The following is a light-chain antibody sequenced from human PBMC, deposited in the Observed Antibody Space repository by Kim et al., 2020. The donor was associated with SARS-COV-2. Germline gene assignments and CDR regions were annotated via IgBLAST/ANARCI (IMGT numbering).Light chain of an antibody. J-gene: IGLJ2*01. V-gene: IGLV1-51*01. CDR1: SSNIGNNY. CDR3: ATWDNRLHILV. Sequence: QSVLTQPPSVSAAPGQKVTISCSGSSSNIGNNYVSWYQQLPGTAPKLLIYDNNKRPSGIPDRFSVSTSGTSATLGITGLQTGDEADYYCATWDNRLHILVFGGGTQLTVL. CDR2: DNN.